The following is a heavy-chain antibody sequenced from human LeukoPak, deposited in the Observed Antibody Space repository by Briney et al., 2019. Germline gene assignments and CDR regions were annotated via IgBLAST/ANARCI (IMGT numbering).Heavy chain of an antibody. D-gene: IGHD6-19*01. V-gene: IGHV3-30*18. CDR1: GFTFSSYG. CDR3: AKDEVGSSGWCFDY. CDR2: ISYDESNK. Sequence: PGRSLRLSCAASGFTFSSYGMHWVRQAPGKGLEWVAVISYDESNKYYADSVKGRFTISRDNSKNTLYLQMNSLRAEDTAVYYCAKDEVGSSGWCFDYWGQGTLVTVSS. J-gene: IGHJ4*02.